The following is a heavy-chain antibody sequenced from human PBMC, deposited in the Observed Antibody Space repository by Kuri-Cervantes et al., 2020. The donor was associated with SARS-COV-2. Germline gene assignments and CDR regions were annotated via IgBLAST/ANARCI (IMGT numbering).Heavy chain of an antibody. CDR1: GVPVTGGSYS. V-gene: IGHV4-61*09. Sequence: SETLSLTCAVSGVPVTGGSYSWAWIRQPAGKGLEWIGHLDTSGSTTYNPSLRGRVTISLDPSNNRFSLSLTSTTAADTAVYCCGKVSWLQLWRRYSDSWGQGALVTVSS. CDR2: LDTSGST. J-gene: IGHJ4*02. D-gene: IGHD5-24*01. CDR3: GKVSWLQLWRRYSDS.